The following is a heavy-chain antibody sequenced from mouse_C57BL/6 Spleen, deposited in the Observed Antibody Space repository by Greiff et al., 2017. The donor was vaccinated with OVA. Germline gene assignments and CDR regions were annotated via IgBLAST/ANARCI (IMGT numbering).Heavy chain of an antibody. Sequence: EVKLMESGGGLVKPGGSLKLSCAASGFTFSDYGMHWVRQAPEKGLEWVAYISSGGSTIYYADTVKGRFTISRDNAKNTLFLQMTRLTSEDTAMYYGARRPPFTGFDCWGQGTTLTVSS. CDR1: GFTFSDYG. V-gene: IGHV5-17*01. CDR3: ARRPPFTGFDC. J-gene: IGHJ2*01. CDR2: ISSGGSTI.